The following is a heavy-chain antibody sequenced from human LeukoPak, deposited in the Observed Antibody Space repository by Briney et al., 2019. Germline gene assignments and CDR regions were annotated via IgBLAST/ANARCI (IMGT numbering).Heavy chain of an antibody. CDR1: GYSISSGDY. J-gene: IGHJ5*02. Sequence: SETLSLTCAVSGYSISSGDYWGWIRQPPGKGLEWIGYIYYSASTKYNPSLRSRVTISEDTAKNQFSLKLSSVTAADTAVYYCAALRKWFDPWGQGTLVTVSS. CDR2: IYYSAST. D-gene: IGHD5-12*01. CDR3: AALRKWFDP. V-gene: IGHV4-61*08.